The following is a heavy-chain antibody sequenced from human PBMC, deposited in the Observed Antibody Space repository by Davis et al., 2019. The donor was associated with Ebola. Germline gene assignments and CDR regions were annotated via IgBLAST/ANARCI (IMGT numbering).Heavy chain of an antibody. D-gene: IGHD4-17*01. CDR1: GGSFSGYY. CDR2: INHSGST. V-gene: IGHV4-34*01. CDR3: ARGFDYGHYYYWVFDV. Sequence: SETLSLTCAVYGGSFSGYYWSWIRQPPGKGLEWIGEINHSGSTNYNPSLKSRVAISVDTSNNQFSLKLNSVTAADTAVYYCARGFDYGHYYYWVFDVWGQGTTVTVSS. J-gene: IGHJ6*02.